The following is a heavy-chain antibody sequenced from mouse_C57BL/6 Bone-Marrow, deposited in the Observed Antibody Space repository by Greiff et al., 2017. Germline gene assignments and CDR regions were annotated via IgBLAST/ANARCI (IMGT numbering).Heavy chain of an antibody. V-gene: IGHV1-64*01. J-gene: IGHJ4*01. CDR1: GYTFTSYW. CDR2: IYPNSGST. Sequence: QVQLQQSGAELVKPGASVTLSCKASGYTFTSYWMHWVKQRPGQGLEWIGMIYPNSGSTNYNEKFKSKATLTVDKSSSTAYMQLRSLTSEDSAVYYCARGRLRRNDFDDWGKGTTVTVSS. D-gene: IGHD2-13*01. CDR3: ARGRLRRNDFDD.